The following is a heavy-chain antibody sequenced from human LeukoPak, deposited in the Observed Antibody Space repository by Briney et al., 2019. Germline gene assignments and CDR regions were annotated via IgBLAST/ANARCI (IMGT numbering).Heavy chain of an antibody. J-gene: IGHJ4*02. D-gene: IGHD2-2*01. CDR1: GGSFSGYY. CDR3: ARSTLRQLLFNY. CDR2: INHSGST. Sequence: PETLSLTCAVYGGSFSGYYWSWIRQPPGKGLEWIGEINHSGSTNYNPSLKSRVTISVDTSKNQFSLKLSSVTAADTAVYYCARSTLRQLLFNYWGQGTLVTVSS. V-gene: IGHV4-34*01.